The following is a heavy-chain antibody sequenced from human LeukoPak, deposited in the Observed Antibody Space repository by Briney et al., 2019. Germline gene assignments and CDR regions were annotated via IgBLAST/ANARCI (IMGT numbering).Heavy chain of an antibody. D-gene: IGHD3-9*01. CDR2: MNPDSGNT. V-gene: IGHV1-8*01. CDR1: GYTFTSYD. CDR3: ARYYDILTGLSRDY. Sequence: ASVKVSCKASGYTFTSYDFYWVRQAPGQGLEWMGWMNPDSGNTGYAQKFQGRVTMTRNNSISKAYMELSSLRSEDTAVYYCARYYDILTGLSRDYWGQGTLVTVSS. J-gene: IGHJ4*02.